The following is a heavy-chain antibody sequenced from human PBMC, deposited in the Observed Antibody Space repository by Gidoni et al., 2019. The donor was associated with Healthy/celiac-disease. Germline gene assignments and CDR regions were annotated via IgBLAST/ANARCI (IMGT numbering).Heavy chain of an antibody. J-gene: IGHJ4*02. Sequence: AAKHKPGTSVHVSCKVSGYTLTEFSRHWVRHAPGKGREWMGGFDSEDGETIYAQKFQGRVTMTEDTTTDTAYMELSSLRSEDTAVYDGETVDSDCGGDCYSRGFDYWGQGTLVTVSS. D-gene: IGHD2-21*02. CDR3: ETVDSDCGGDCYSRGFDY. CDR1: GYTLTEFS. V-gene: IGHV1-24*01. CDR2: FDSEDGET.